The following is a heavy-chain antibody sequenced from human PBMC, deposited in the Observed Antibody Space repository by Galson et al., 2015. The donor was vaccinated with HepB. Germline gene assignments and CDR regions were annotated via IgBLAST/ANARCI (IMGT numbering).Heavy chain of an antibody. CDR1: GFTFRRYD. V-gene: IGHV3-13*01. D-gene: IGHD2-15*01. CDR2: IAPAADT. Sequence: SLRLSCAASGFTFRRYDMHWVRQRSGKALEWVSGIAPAADTYYRDSVLGRFIISRENAKNSLFLQMNNLTVGDTAVYYCARGFEDEEANAFDIWGHRTMVTVSS. CDR3: ARGFEDEEANAFDI. J-gene: IGHJ3*02.